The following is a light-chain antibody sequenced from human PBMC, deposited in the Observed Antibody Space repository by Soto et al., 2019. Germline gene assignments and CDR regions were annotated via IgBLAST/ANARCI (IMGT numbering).Light chain of an antibody. V-gene: IGKV2-30*02. CDR2: KIS. J-gene: IGKJ2*01. CDR1: PRLQHRAGNTS. Sequence: VVMTQSPLSLPATLGQPASISCTSSPRLQHRAGNTSLRWFQQRPGQSLRRLIYKISNRDSGVPERFSGSGSGTDFTLEISRVEAEGVGVYFCLQQTPWPYTFGQGTKLEI. CDR3: LQQTPWPYT.